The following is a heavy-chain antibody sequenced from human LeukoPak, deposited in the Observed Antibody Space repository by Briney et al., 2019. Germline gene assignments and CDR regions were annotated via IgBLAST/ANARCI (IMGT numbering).Heavy chain of an antibody. V-gene: IGHV3-30*02. J-gene: IGHJ4*02. Sequence: GGSLRLSCAASRFTLSSYGMHWVRQAPGKGLEWVSFIRFDGTNKYYADSVKGRFTISRDNSKNTLYLQMNSLRAEDTAVYYCAKDPPRYFYDNSGYDWGQGTLVTVSS. CDR3: AKDPPRYFYDNSGYD. CDR1: RFTLSSYG. D-gene: IGHD3-22*01. CDR2: IRFDGTNK.